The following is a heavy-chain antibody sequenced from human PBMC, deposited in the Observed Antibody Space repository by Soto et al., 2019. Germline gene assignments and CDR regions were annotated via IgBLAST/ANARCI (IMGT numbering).Heavy chain of an antibody. CDR3: ARGYCSGSTCFIGGRYFDY. Sequence: GGSLRLSCAASGFTFSSYSMNWVRQAPGKGLEWVSSISSSSSYIYYADSVKGRFTISRDNAKNSLYLQMNSLRDEDTAVYYCARGYCSGSTCFIGGRYFDYWGQGTLVTVSS. V-gene: IGHV3-21*01. CDR1: GFTFSSYS. CDR2: ISSSSSYI. J-gene: IGHJ4*02. D-gene: IGHD2-15*01.